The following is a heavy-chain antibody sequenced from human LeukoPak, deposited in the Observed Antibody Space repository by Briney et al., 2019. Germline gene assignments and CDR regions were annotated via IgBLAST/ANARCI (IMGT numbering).Heavy chain of an antibody. CDR3: ARRRYYYSTGYLD. CDR1: VDSISSSSYY. CDR2: IYYRGRT. J-gene: IGHJ1*01. V-gene: IGHV4-39*01. Sequence: TSETLSLTCTISVDSISSSSYYWGWIRQPPGKGLEWIGDIYYRGRTYYNPSLKSRVSISKDTSNNQFSLTLNSVTAAVTALYFCARRRYYYSTGYLDWGQGPLVTVSS. D-gene: IGHD3-22*01.